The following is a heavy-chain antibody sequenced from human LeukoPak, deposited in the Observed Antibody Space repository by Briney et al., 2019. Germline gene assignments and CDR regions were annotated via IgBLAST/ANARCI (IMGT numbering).Heavy chain of an antibody. CDR3: ARSSEGRYYYDSSGYSYYYYYMDV. D-gene: IGHD3-22*01. CDR2: IYYSGST. Sequence: SETLSLTCTVSGGSISSSSYYWGWIRQPPGKGLEWIGSIYYSGSTYYNPSLKSRVTISVDTSKNQFPLKLSSVTAADTAVYYCARSSEGRYYYDSSGYSYYYYYMDVWGKGTTVTISS. V-gene: IGHV4-39*06. J-gene: IGHJ6*03. CDR1: GGSISSSSYY.